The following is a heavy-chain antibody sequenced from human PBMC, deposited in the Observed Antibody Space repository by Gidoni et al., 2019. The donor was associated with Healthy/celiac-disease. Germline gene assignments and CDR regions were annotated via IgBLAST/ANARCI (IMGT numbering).Heavy chain of an antibody. CDR1: GFTFSSDA. D-gene: IGHD6-13*01. Sequence: EAQLLVSGGGLVQPGGSLRLACAAHGFTFSSDAMSWVRQAHGKGLEWVSSISVSGGSTYYADSVKGRFTISRDNSKNTLYLQVSSLRAEDTAVYYCAKTGSSSWYVGWFDPWGQGTLVTVSS. J-gene: IGHJ5*02. CDR3: AKTGSSSWYVGWFDP. V-gene: IGHV3-23*01. CDR2: ISVSGGST.